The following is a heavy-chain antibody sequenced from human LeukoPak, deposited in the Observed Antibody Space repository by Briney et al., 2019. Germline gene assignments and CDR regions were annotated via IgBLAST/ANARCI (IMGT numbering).Heavy chain of an antibody. Sequence: ASVMVSCKASGYTFTSYGINWVRQAPGQGLEWMGWISAYNGATIFAQKLQGRVTMTTDTSTSTAYMELRSLRSADTAVYYCARGTEPAESWGQGTLVTVSS. CDR2: ISAYNGAT. J-gene: IGHJ5*02. D-gene: IGHD1-1*01. CDR1: GYTFTSYG. V-gene: IGHV1-18*01. CDR3: ARGTEPAES.